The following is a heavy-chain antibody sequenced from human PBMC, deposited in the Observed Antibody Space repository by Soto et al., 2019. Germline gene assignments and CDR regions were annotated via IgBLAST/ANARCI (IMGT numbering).Heavy chain of an antibody. V-gene: IGHV3-23*01. J-gene: IGHJ5*02. CDR3: VVVGAPTVIDIPNPLQSLP. D-gene: IGHD2-15*01. CDR2: VSIGGST. CDR1: GFTFSSYA. Sequence: LRLSCAASGFTFSSYAMGWVRQGPGKGLEWVAVVSIGGSTHYADSVRGRFTISRDNSKNTLSLQMNSLTAEDTALEGGVVVGAPTVIDIPNPLQSLPWG.